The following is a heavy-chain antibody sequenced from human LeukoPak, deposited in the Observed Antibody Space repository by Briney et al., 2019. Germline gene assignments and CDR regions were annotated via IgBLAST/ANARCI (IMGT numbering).Heavy chain of an antibody. CDR3: VRYSGSSYLFDY. V-gene: IGHV4-59*01. CDR1: GGSINNYY. CDR2: IYYSEST. D-gene: IGHD1-26*01. Sequence: SETLSLTCTVSGGSINNYYWSWIRQPPGKGLEWTGYIYYSESTNYNPSLKSRVTISLDTSKNQFSLRLSSVTAADTAVYYCVRYSGSSYLFDYWGQGTLVTVSS. J-gene: IGHJ4*02.